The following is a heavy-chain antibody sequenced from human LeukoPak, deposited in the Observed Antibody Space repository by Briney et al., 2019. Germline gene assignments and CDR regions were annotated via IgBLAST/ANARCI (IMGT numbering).Heavy chain of an antibody. CDR2: IYYSGST. J-gene: IGHJ3*02. D-gene: IGHD3-22*01. Sequence: SETLSLTCTVSGGSISSYYWSWIRQPPGKGLEWIGYIYYSGSTNYNPSLKSRVTISVDTSKNQFSLKLSSVTAADTAVYYCARRASYYYDSSGYYRGDDAFDIWGQGTMVTVSS. CDR1: GGSISSYY. V-gene: IGHV4-59*08. CDR3: ARRASYYYDSSGYYRGDDAFDI.